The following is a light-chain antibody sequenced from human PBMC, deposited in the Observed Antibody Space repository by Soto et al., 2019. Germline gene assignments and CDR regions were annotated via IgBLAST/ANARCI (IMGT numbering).Light chain of an antibody. CDR1: QSVDSNY. CDR2: GAS. CDR3: QLYGYSPLYT. V-gene: IGKV3-20*01. J-gene: IGKJ2*01. Sequence: EIVLTQSPGTLSLSPGERATLSCRASQSVDSNYLAWYQQRPGQAPRLLIYGASNRATGIPDRFGGSGSGTDFSLTINGLEPEDFAVYYCQLYGYSPLYTFGQGTKLDIK.